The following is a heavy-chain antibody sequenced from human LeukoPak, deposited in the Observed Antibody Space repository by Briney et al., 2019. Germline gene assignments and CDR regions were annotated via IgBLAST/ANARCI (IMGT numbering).Heavy chain of an antibody. D-gene: IGHD5-12*01. V-gene: IGHV4-4*07. J-gene: IGHJ4*02. CDR3: AREPTSGREPTSGRPLDY. CDR1: GRSISGYF. Sequence: SETLSLTCTVSGRSISGYFWSWIRQPAGKGLEWIGRIYSSGSNNYNPSLKSRVTVSLDTSKNHLSLNLSSVTAADTAVYYCAREPTSGREPTSGRPLDYWGQGTLVIVSS. CDR2: IYSSGSN.